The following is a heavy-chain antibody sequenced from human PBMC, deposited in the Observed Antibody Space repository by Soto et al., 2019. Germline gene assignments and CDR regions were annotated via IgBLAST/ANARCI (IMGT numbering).Heavy chain of an antibody. J-gene: IGHJ4*02. Sequence: PGGSLRLSCAASGVTFSNAWMSWVRQAPGKGLEWVGRIKSKTDGGTTDYAAPVKGRLTISRDDSKNTLYLQMNSLKTEDKAVNYCTAKTYYDFWSDKEIHYWGQGTLVTVSS. CDR2: IKSKTDGGTT. CDR3: TAKTYYDFWSDKEIHY. V-gene: IGHV3-15*01. CDR1: GVTFSNAW. D-gene: IGHD3-3*01.